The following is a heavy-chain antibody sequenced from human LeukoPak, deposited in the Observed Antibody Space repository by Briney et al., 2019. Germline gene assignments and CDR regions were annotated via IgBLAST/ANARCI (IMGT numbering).Heavy chain of an antibody. D-gene: IGHD3-9*01. CDR1: GGSISSYY. J-gene: IGHJ6*04. CDR3: ARDAVTGYYPVYYYYGMDV. Sequence: SETLSLTCTVSGGSISSYYWSWIRQPPGKGLEWIGYTYYSGSTNYNPSLKSRVTISVDTSKNQFSLKLSSVTAADTAVYYCARDAVTGYYPVYYYYGMDVWGKGTTVTVSS. CDR2: TYYSGST. V-gene: IGHV4-59*01.